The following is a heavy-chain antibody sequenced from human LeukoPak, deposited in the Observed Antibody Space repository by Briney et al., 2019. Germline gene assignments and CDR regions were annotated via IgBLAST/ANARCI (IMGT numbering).Heavy chain of an antibody. CDR3: AREVVSRYNWNDEDYFDY. V-gene: IGHV3-7*01. D-gene: IGHD1-20*01. Sequence: PGGSLRLSCAAPGFTFSSYWMSWVRQAPGKGLEWVANIKQDGSEKYYVDSVKGRFTISRDNAKNSLYLQMNSLRAEDTAVYYCAREVVSRYNWNDEDYFDYWGQGTLVTVSS. CDR2: IKQDGSEK. CDR1: GFTFSSYW. J-gene: IGHJ4*02.